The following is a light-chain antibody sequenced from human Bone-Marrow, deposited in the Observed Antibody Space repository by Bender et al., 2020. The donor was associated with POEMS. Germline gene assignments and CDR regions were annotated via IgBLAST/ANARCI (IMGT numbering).Light chain of an antibody. Sequence: QSALAQPASVSGSPGQSITISCTGTSTDVGDYNLVSWYQQHPGKAPKLMIYDVSQRPPGVSNRFSGSKSGNTASLTISGLQAEDEADYYCCSYTGSSSYVFGTGTKVTVL. J-gene: IGLJ1*01. CDR2: DVS. CDR3: CSYTGSSSYV. CDR1: STDVGDYNL. V-gene: IGLV2-23*02.